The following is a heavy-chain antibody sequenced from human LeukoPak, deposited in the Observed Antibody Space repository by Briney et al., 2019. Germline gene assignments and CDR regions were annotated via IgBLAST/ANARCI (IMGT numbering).Heavy chain of an antibody. Sequence: PGGSLRPSCAPYGFTFSSYSMNWVRQAPGKGLEWVSHITASGTAMFYADSVKGRFTISRDNAKNSLYLQMNSLRDEDTAVYYCASSGSYRFDYWGQGTLVTVSS. V-gene: IGHV3-48*02. CDR1: GFTFSSYS. D-gene: IGHD1-26*01. J-gene: IGHJ4*02. CDR2: ITASGTAM. CDR3: ASSGSYRFDY.